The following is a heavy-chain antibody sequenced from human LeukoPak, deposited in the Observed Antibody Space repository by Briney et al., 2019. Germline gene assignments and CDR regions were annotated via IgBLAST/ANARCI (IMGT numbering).Heavy chain of an antibody. CDR3: RLSSSGSFDY. Sequence: TGGSLRLSCAASGFTFSSYAVHWVRQAPGKGLEWVAVISCDGSNKYYADSVKGRFTISRDNSKNTLYLQMNSLRAEDTAVYYCRLSSSGSFDYWGQGTLVTVSS. V-gene: IGHV3-30-3*01. D-gene: IGHD6-19*01. CDR2: ISCDGSNK. CDR1: GFTFSSYA. J-gene: IGHJ4*02.